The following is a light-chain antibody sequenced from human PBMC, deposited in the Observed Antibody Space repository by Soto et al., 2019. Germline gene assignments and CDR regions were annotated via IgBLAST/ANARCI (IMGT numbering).Light chain of an antibody. Sequence: EIALTQSPGTLSLSPGERATLSCRASQSVSSTSLAWYRQKPGQAPRLLVQGASSRATGTPDRVSGSASGTDFTLTIGRLEPEDFAVYYCQQYGSSPQTFGQGTRWISN. CDR1: QSVSSTS. J-gene: IGKJ1*01. CDR3: QQYGSSPQT. CDR2: GAS. V-gene: IGKV3-20*01.